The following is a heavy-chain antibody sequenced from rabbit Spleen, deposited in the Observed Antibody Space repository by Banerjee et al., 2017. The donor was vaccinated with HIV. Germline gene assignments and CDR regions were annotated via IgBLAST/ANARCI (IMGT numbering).Heavy chain of an antibody. CDR2: INTATAKG. CDR1: GFSFSDRDV. Sequence: QSLEESGGDLVKPGGSLTLNCEASGFSFSDRDVMCWVRQGPGKGLEWIACINTATAKGVYARWAKGRFTISKTSSTTVTLQMTSLTVADTATYFCGRDLAGAIGWNFNLWGPGTLVTVS. V-gene: IGHV1S40*01. CDR3: GRDLAGAIGWNFNL. D-gene: IGHD4-1*01. J-gene: IGHJ4*01.